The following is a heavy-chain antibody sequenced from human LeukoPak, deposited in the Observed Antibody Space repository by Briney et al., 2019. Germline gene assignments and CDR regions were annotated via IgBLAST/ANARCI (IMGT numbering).Heavy chain of an antibody. CDR1: GFTFSSYW. D-gene: IGHD6-13*01. CDR3: ARVRAADRYYYYGMGA. Sequence: GGSLRLSCAASGFTFSSYWMSWVRQAPGKGLGWVANIKQDGSEKYYVDSVKGRFTISRDNAKNSLYLQMNSLRAEDTAVYYCARVRAADRYYYYGMGAWGQGTTVTVSS. CDR2: IKQDGSEK. J-gene: IGHJ6*02. V-gene: IGHV3-7*01.